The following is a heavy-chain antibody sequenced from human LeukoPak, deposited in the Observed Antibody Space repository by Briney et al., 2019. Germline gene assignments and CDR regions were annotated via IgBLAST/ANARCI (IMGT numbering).Heavy chain of an antibody. CDR2: ISSNGGST. V-gene: IGHV3-64*01. Sequence: GGSLRLSCAASGFTFSSYAMHWVRQAAGKGLEYVSAISSNGGSTYYANSVKGRFTISRDNSKNTLFLQMGSLRAEDMAVYYCARANWSDDAFDIWGQGTMVTVS. D-gene: IGHD1-20*01. CDR3: ARANWSDDAFDI. J-gene: IGHJ3*02. CDR1: GFTFSSYA.